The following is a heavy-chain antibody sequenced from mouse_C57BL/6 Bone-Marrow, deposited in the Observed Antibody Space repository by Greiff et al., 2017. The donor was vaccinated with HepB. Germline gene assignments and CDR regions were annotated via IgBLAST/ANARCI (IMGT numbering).Heavy chain of an antibody. CDR3: TREGSWYFDV. CDR2: ISRGGDYI. V-gene: IGHV5-9-1*02. Sequence: DVQLVESGEGLVKPGGSLKLSCAASGFTFSSYAMSWVRQTPEKRLEWVAYISRGGDYIYYADTVKGRFTISRDNARNTLYLQMSSLKSEDTAMYYCTREGSWYFDVWGTGTTVTVSS. CDR1: GFTFSSYA. J-gene: IGHJ1*03.